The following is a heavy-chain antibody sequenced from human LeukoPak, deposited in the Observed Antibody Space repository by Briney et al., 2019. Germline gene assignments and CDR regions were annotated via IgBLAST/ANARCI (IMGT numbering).Heavy chain of an antibody. CDR2: ISPGDSDT. J-gene: IGHJ3*02. V-gene: IGHV5-51*01. Sequence: GGSLKISREGSGYSLTSYWIGWGPQIPGKGVGWVGSISPGDSDTRYSPSFQGQVTISADKSISTAYLQWSSLKASDTAMYYCARLRGDTAMRNAFDIWGQGTMVTVSS. D-gene: IGHD5-18*01. CDR1: GYSLTSYW. CDR3: ARLRGDTAMRNAFDI.